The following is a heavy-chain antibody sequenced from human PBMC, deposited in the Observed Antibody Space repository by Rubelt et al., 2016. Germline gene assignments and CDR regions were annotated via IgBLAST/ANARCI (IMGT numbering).Heavy chain of an antibody. CDR2: ISAYTGNT. V-gene: IGHV1-18*01. CDR1: GYTFTSYG. J-gene: IGHJ4*02. Sequence: QVQLVQSGAEVKKPGASVKVSCKASGYTFTSYGISWVRQAPGQGLEWMGWISAYTGNTNYAEKLQGRVTMTTDTSTSTAYMELRSLRSDDTAVYYCARDVGGNSVLYYFDYWGQGTLVTVSS. CDR3: ARDVGGNSVLYYFDY. D-gene: IGHD4-23*01.